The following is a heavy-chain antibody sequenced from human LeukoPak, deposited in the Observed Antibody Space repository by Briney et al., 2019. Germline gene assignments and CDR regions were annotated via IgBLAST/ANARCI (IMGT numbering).Heavy chain of an antibody. V-gene: IGHV1-2*02. CDR3: AREMIAAAGTDAFDI. J-gene: IGHJ3*02. CDR2: INPNSGGT. CDR1: GYTFTGYY. Sequence: GASVKVSCKASGYTFTGYYMHWVRQAPGQGLEWMGWINPNSGGTNYAQKLQGRVTMTTDASTSTAYMELRSLRSDDTAVYYCAREMIAAAGTDAFDIWGQGTMVTVSS. D-gene: IGHD6-13*01.